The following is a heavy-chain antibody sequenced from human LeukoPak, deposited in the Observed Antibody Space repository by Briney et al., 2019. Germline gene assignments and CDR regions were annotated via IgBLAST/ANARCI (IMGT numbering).Heavy chain of an antibody. V-gene: IGHV3-9*01. Sequence: PGGSLRLSCAASGFTFADCAMHWVRQAPGKGLEWVSGISWNSGTIDYADSVKGRFTISRDNAKNSLYLQMNSLRADDTAVYYCAKDFGHENYFDFWGQGTLVTVS. CDR3: AKDFGHENYFDF. J-gene: IGHJ4*02. D-gene: IGHD3-10*01. CDR2: ISWNSGTI. CDR1: GFTFADCA.